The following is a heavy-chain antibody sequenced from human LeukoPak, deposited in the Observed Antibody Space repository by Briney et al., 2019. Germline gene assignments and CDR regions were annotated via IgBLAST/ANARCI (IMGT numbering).Heavy chain of an antibody. CDR1: GFTFTSHG. CDR2: ITYDGYYK. CDR3: ARDLSPVVRASPMGY. J-gene: IGHJ4*02. V-gene: IGHV3-30*03. Sequence: AGGSLRLSCAASGFTFTSHGMHWVRQAPGKGLEWVALITYDGYYKYYSDSVKGRFTISSDTSKNTLYLQMNSLRAEDTAVYYCARDLSPVVRASPMGYWGQGTLVTVSS. D-gene: IGHD3-10*01.